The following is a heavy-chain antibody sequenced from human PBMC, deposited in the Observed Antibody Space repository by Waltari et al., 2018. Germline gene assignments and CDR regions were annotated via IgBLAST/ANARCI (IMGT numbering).Heavy chain of an antibody. CDR1: GGSISSGSYY. V-gene: IGHV4-61*02. J-gene: IGHJ4*02. CDR2: IYTSGST. CDR3: ARGVSVWFWYFDY. D-gene: IGHD2-21*01. Sequence: QVQLQESGPGLVKPSQTLSLTCTVSGGSISSGSYYWSWIRQPAGKGLEWIGRIYTSGSTNYNPSLKSRVTISVDTSKNQFSLKLSSVTAADTAVYYCARGVSVWFWYFDYWGQGTLVTVSS.